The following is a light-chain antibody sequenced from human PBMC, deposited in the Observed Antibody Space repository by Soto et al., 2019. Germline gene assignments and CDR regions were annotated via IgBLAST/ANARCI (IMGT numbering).Light chain of an antibody. V-gene: IGLV2-14*01. CDR3: SSFSVASPL. CDR2: DVS. Sequence: QSVLTQPASMSGSPGQSVTISCAGTSSDIGGYNYVSWYQHHPGPAPKLIIYDVSSRPSGLSHRFSASKSGNTASLTISGLQAEDEADYYCSSFSVASPLFGTGTKVTVL. CDR1: SSDIGGYNY. J-gene: IGLJ1*01.